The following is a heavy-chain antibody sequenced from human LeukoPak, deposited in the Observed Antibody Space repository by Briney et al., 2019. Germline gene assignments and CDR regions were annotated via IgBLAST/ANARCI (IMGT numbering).Heavy chain of an antibody. CDR2: ITVSCGTT. CDR1: GFTFSNYA. D-gene: IGHD3-9*01. CDR3: AKWGDYDVLTGYYDSDY. J-gene: IGHJ4*02. V-gene: IGHV3-23*01. Sequence: GGSLRLSCAASGFTFSNYAMSWVRQAPGKGLEWLSAITVSCGTTYYAHSVKGRFTSSRDNSKNTLYLQMNTLRAEDTAVYYCAKWGDYDVLTGYYDSDYWGQGTLVTVSS.